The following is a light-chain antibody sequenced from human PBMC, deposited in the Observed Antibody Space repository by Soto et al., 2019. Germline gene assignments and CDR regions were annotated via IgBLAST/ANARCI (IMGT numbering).Light chain of an antibody. J-gene: IGKJ4*01. Sequence: PGERIPLSCRASQSVSSSLAWYQQKPGQAPRLLIYGASTRATGIPARFSGSGSGTEFTLTISSLQSEDFAVYYCQQYNNWPLTFGGGTKVDI. V-gene: IGKV3-15*01. CDR1: QSVSSS. CDR2: GAS. CDR3: QQYNNWPLT.